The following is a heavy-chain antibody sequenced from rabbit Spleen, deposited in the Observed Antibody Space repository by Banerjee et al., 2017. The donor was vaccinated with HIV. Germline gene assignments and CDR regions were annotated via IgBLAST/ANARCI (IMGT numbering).Heavy chain of an antibody. CDR1: GFSFSSSYY. J-gene: IGHJ4*01. CDR3: ARDLVGVIGWNFSL. CDR2: IYAATAKP. V-gene: IGHV1S40*01. D-gene: IGHD1-1*01. Sequence: QSLEESGGDLVKPGASLTLTCTASGFSFSSSYYMCWVRQAPGKGLEWIGCIYAATAKPVYATWAKGRFTITRTSSTTVTLRMTSLTATDTATYFCARDLVGVIGWNFSLWGPGPWSPS.